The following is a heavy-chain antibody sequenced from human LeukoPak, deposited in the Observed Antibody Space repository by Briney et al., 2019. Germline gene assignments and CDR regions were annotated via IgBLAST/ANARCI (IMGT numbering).Heavy chain of an antibody. Sequence: ASVKVSCKASGYTFTSYYMHWVRQAPGQGLEWMGIINPSGGSTSYAQKFQGRVTMTRDMSTSTVYMELSSLRSEDTAVYYCARVQGGIAAADLPFTRYYYYYMDVWGKGTTVTVSS. J-gene: IGHJ6*03. CDR3: ARVQGGIAAADLPFTRYYYYYMDV. CDR1: GYTFTSYY. V-gene: IGHV1-46*01. D-gene: IGHD6-13*01. CDR2: INPSGGST.